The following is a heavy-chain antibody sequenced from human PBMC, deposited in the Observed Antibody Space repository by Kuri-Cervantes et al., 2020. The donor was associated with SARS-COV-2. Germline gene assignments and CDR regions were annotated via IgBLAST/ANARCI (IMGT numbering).Heavy chain of an antibody. Sequence: ASVKVSCKASGYTFTGYYMHWVRQAPGQGLEWMGWINPNSGGTNYAQKFQGRVTMTRDTSISTAYMELRSLRSDDTAVYYCAREEYSASFDYWGQGTLVTVSS. D-gene: IGHD5-12*01. CDR1: GYTFTGYY. CDR3: AREEYSASFDY. V-gene: IGHV1-2*02. J-gene: IGHJ4*02. CDR2: INPNSGGT.